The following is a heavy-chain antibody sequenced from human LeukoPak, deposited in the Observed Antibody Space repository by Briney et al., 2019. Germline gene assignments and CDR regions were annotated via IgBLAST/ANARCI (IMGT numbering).Heavy chain of an antibody. CDR2: INPNSGGT. V-gene: IGHV1-2*02. CDR1: GYTITDYY. Sequence: ASVKVSCKASGYTITDYYIHWVRQAPGQGLEWMGWINPNSGGTNYAQKFQGRVTMTSDTSISTAYMELSRLRSDDTALYYCTRGSYYDSSGYSGVRLFDYWGQGTPVTVPS. D-gene: IGHD3-22*01. J-gene: IGHJ4*02. CDR3: TRGSYYDSSGYSGVRLFDY.